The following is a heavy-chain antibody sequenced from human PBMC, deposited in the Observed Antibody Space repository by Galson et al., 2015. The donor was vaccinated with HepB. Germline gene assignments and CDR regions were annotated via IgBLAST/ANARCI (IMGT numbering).Heavy chain of an antibody. D-gene: IGHD6-13*01. J-gene: IGHJ6*02. CDR2: IYYSGST. CDR3: ARFDRSSSWYGPLGLTPYYYGMDV. V-gene: IGHV4-59*08. Sequence: LEWIGYIYYSGSTNYNPSLKSRVTISVDTSKNQFSLKLSSVTAADTAVYYCARFDRSSSWYGPLGLTPYYYGMDVWGQGTTVTVSS.